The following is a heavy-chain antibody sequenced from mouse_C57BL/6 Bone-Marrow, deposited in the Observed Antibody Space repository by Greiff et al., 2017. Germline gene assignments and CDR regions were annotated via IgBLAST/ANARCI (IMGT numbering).Heavy chain of an antibody. Sequence: VQVVESGAELVRPGASVTLSCKASGYTFTDYEMHWVKQTPVHGLEWIGAIDPETGGTAYNQKFKGKAILTADKSSSTAYMELRSLTSEDSAVYYCTDLRLFFDYWGQGTTLTVSS. CDR2: IDPETGGT. CDR3: TDLRLFFDY. CDR1: GYTFTDYE. V-gene: IGHV1-15*01. D-gene: IGHD3-2*02. J-gene: IGHJ2*01.